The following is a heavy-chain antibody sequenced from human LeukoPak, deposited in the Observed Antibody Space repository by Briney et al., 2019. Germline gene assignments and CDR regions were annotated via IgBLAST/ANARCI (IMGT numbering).Heavy chain of an antibody. CDR1: GYTFTGYY. CDR3: ARTDYYDSSGYYNY. V-gene: IGHV1-2*02. Sequence: ASVKVSCKASGYTFTGYYMHWVRQAPGQGLEWMGWINPNSGGTNYAQKFQSRVTMTRDTSISTAYMELSRLGSDDTAVYYCARTDYYDSSGYYNYWGQGTLVTVSS. D-gene: IGHD3-22*01. CDR2: INPNSGGT. J-gene: IGHJ4*02.